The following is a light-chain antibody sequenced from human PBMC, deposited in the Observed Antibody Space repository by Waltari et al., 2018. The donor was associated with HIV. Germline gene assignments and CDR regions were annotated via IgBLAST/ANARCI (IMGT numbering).Light chain of an antibody. J-gene: IGLJ2*01. CDR3: SSYRTTTEPMV. Sequence: SALTQPASAPGPPGQSIPLPCTGTSSPVGRYNYVSWYQQHPGKAPKLIISEVNNRASGVSDRFSGSRSGYTASLTISGLQAEDEAIYHCSSYRTTTEPMVFGGGTKLTVL. CDR1: SSPVGRYNY. V-gene: IGLV2-14*01. CDR2: EVN.